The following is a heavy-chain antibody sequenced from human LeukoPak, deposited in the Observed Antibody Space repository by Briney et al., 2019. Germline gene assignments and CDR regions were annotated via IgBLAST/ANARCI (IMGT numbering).Heavy chain of an antibody. CDR1: GFTFSSYA. Sequence: GRSLRLSCAASGFTFSSYAMHWVRQAPGKGLEWVAVISYDGSNKYYADSVKGRFTISRDNSKNTLYLQMNSLRAGDTAVYYCARDRRDGYYDFWSGYYDYWGQGTLVTVSS. D-gene: IGHD3-3*01. CDR2: ISYDGSNK. CDR3: ARDRRDGYYDFWSGYYDY. V-gene: IGHV3-30-3*01. J-gene: IGHJ4*02.